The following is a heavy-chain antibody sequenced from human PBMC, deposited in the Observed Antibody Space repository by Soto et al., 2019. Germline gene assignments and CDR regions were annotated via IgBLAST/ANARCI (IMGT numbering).Heavy chain of an antibody. Sequence: GESLKISCKGSGYSFTSYWISWVRQMPGRGLEWMGIIYPGDSDTRYSPSFQGQVTISADKSISTAYLQWSSLKASDTAMYYCARQSTVTTGGMDVWGQGTTVTVSS. CDR3: ARQSTVTTGGMDV. V-gene: IGHV5-51*01. D-gene: IGHD4-4*01. J-gene: IGHJ6*02. CDR2: IYPGDSDT. CDR1: GYSFTSYW.